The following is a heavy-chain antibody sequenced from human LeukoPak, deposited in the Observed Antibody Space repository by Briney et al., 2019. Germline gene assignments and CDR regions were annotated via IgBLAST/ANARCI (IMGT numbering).Heavy chain of an antibody. CDR3: ARDHCSSTSCPHPHYYYGMDV. D-gene: IGHD2-2*01. CDR2: INPNSGGT. J-gene: IGHJ6*02. CDR1: GYTFTGYY. Sequence: ASVKVSCKASGYTFTGYYMHWVRQAPGQGLEWMGWINPNSGGTNYAQKFQGRVTMTRDTSISTAYMELSRLRSDDTAAYYCARDHCSSTSCPHPHYYYGMDVWGQGTTVTVSS. V-gene: IGHV1-2*02.